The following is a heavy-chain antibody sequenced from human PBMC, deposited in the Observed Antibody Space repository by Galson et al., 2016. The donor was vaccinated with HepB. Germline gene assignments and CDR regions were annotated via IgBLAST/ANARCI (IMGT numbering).Heavy chain of an antibody. J-gene: IGHJ6*02. Sequence: SVKVSCKTSGYTLTGYYMHWVRQAPGQGLEWMGWINPNSGGTNYAQKFQGRVTMTRDTSISTAYMELSRLRSDDTAVYYCARVGSKSSSSWYDRHYYYYYGMDVWGQGTTVTVSS. CDR2: INPNSGGT. CDR3: ARVGSKSSSSWYDRHYYYYYGMDV. V-gene: IGHV1-2*02. CDR1: GYTLTGYY. D-gene: IGHD6-13*01.